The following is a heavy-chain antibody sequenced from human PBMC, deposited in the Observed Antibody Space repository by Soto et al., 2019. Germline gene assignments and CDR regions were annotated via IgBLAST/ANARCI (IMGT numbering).Heavy chain of an antibody. CDR1: GGSISSGGYY. Sequence: SETLSLTCTVSGGSISSGGYYWSWIRQHPGKGLEWIGYIYYSGSTYYNPSLKSRVTISVDTSKNQFSLKPSSVTAADTAVYYCAVAAAGPFDYWGQGTLVTVSS. CDR3: AVAAAGPFDY. D-gene: IGHD6-13*01. CDR2: IYYSGST. J-gene: IGHJ4*02. V-gene: IGHV4-31*03.